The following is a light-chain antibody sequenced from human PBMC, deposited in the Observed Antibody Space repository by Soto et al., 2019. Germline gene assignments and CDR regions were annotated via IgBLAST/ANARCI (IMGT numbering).Light chain of an antibody. CDR2: KAS. CDR1: QSISSL. Sequence: DIQMTQSPSTLSASVGDRITITCRASQSISSLLAWYQQKPGKAPKLLIYKASTLESGVPSRFSGSGSGTEFTITISGLQPDDFATYYCQQYNRYSIFGQGTKLEMK. V-gene: IGKV1-5*03. CDR3: QQYNRYSI. J-gene: IGKJ2*01.